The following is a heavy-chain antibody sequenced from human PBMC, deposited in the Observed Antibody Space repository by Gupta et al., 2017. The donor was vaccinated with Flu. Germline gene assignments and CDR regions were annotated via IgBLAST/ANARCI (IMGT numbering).Heavy chain of an antibody. CDR2: ISRNNVNI. J-gene: IGHJ4*02. CDR3: VKDSLSSSWSLFDY. D-gene: IGHD6-13*01. Sequence: RQAPGKGLEWVSGISRNNVNIDYADSVKGRFTISRDNAKNSLYLQMNSLRAEDTAFYYCVKDSLSSSWSLFDYWGQGTLVTVSS. V-gene: IGHV3-9*01.